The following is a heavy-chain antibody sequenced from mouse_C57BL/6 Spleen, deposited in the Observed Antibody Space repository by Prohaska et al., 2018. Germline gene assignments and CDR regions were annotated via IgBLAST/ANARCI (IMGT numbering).Heavy chain of an antibody. CDR1: GFTFSNYW. CDR3: TAPAGSSDY. CDR2: IRLKSDNYAT. V-gene: IGHV6-3*01. J-gene: IGHJ2*01. Sequence: EVKLEESGGGLVQPGGSMKLSCVASGFTFSNYWMNWVRQSPEKGLEWVAQIRLKSDNYATHYAESVKVRFTISRDDSKSSVYLQMNNVRAEDTGIYYCTAPAGSSDYGGQGTTLTVSS. D-gene: IGHD1-3*01.